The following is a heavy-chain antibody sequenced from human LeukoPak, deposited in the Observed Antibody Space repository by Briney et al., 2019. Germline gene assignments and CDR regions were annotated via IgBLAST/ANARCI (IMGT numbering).Heavy chain of an antibody. CDR3: ARHPRGVRDFDY. V-gene: IGHV4-59*05. D-gene: IGHD1-1*01. CDR2: IYYSGST. J-gene: IGHJ4*02. CDR1: GGSISSYY. Sequence: SETLSLTCTVSGGSISSYYWSWIRQPPGKGLEWIGSIYYSGSTYYNPSLKSRVTISADTSKNQFSLKLSSVTAADTAVYYCARHPRGVRDFDYWGQGTLVTVSS.